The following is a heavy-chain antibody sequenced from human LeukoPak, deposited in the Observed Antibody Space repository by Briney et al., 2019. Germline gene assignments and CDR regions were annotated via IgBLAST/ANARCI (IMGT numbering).Heavy chain of an antibody. V-gene: IGHV3-30-3*01. CDR3: ARPGEGSGYSHDAFDI. CDR2: ISYDGSNK. D-gene: IGHD3-3*01. J-gene: IGHJ3*02. Sequence: GGSLRLSCAASGFTFSSYAMHWVRQAPGKGLEWVAVISYDGSNKYYADSVKGRFTISRDNSKNTLYLQMNSLRAEDTAVYYCARPGEGSGYSHDAFDIWGQGTMVTVSS. CDR1: GFTFSSYA.